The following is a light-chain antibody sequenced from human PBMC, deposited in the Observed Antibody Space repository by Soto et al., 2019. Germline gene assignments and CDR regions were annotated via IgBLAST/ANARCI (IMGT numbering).Light chain of an antibody. J-gene: IGKJ4*01. CDR3: QQRSNWPT. Sequence: EIVLTHSPATLSLSPGERATLSCRASQSVSSYLAWYQQKPGQAPRLLIYDASNRANGIPAMLSGSGYVTAFTLTISSLEPEDFAVYYCQQRSNWPTFGGGTKVEIK. CDR2: DAS. V-gene: IGKV3-11*01. CDR1: QSVSSY.